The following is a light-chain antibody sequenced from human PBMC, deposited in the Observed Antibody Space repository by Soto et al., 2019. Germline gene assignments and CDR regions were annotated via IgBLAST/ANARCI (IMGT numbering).Light chain of an antibody. CDR2: YDS. J-gene: IGLJ2*01. V-gene: IGLV3-21*04. CDR1: NIGSKS. CDR3: QVWDSSSDHVV. Sequence: SYELTQPPSVSVAPGKTARITCGGNNIGSKSVHWYQPKPGQAPVLVIYYDSDRPSGIPERFSGSNSGNTATLTISTVEAGDEADYYCQVWDSSSDHVVFGGGTKLTVL.